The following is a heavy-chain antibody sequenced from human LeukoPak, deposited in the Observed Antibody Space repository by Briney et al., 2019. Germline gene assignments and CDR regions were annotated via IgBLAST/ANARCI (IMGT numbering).Heavy chain of an antibody. Sequence: SETLSLTCTVSGGSISSYYWSWIRQPPGKGLEWIGYIYYSGSTNYNPSLKSRVTISVDTSKNQFSLKLSSVTAADTAVYYCARGRDSYNVDYWGQGTLVTVSS. D-gene: IGHD5-24*01. CDR3: ARGRDSYNVDY. CDR1: GGSISSYY. J-gene: IGHJ4*02. V-gene: IGHV4-59*01. CDR2: IYYSGST.